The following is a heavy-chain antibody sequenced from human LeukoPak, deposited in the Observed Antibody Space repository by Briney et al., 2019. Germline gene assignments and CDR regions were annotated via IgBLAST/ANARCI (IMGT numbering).Heavy chain of an antibody. D-gene: IGHD4-17*01. J-gene: IGHJ4*02. Sequence: SETLSLTCAVYGGSFSGYYWSWIRQPPGKGLEWIAFIYHSGSTYYNPSLKSRVTISVDTSKNQFFLKLSSLTAADTAVYYCARVPAYGDYYFDYWGQGTLVTVSS. CDR2: IYHSGST. CDR3: ARVPAYGDYYFDY. CDR1: GGSFSGYY. V-gene: IGHV4-34*01.